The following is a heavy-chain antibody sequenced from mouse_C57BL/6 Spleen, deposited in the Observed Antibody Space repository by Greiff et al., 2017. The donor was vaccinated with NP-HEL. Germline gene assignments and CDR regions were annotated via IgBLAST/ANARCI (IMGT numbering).Heavy chain of an antibody. V-gene: IGHV10-3*01. J-gene: IGHJ4*01. CDR3: VRRDYGNYGYAMDY. Sequence: EVQRVESGGGLVQPKGSLKLSCAASGFTFNTYAMHWVRQAPGKGLEWVARIRSKSSNYATYYADSVKDRFTISRDDSQSMLYLQMNNLKTEDTAMYYWVRRDYGNYGYAMDYWGQGTSVTVSS. D-gene: IGHD2-1*01. CDR1: GFTFNTYA. CDR2: IRSKSSNYAT.